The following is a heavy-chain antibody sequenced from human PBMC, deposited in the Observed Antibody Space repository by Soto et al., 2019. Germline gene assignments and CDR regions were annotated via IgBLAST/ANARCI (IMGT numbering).Heavy chain of an antibody. D-gene: IGHD2-21*02. CDR3: ARSIVVVTALDY. J-gene: IGHJ4*02. V-gene: IGHV1-3*01. CDR1: GYTFTSYA. Sequence: ASVKVSCKASGYTFTSYAMHWVRQAPGQRLEWMGWINAGNCNTKYSQKFQGRVTITRDTSASTAYMELSSLRSEDTAVYYCARSIVVVTALDYWGQGTLVTV. CDR2: INAGNCNT.